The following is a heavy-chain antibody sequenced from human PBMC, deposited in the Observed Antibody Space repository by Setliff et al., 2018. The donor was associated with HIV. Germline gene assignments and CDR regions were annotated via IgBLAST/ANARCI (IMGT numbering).Heavy chain of an antibody. Sequence: PGESLKISCVGSGFIFSNYRMNWVRQAPGKGLEWIAYISSTGITTYYADSVKGRFTISRDNAKNSLYLQMNSLRAEDTAVYYCAREREDQDFDYSYGMDVWGQGTTVTVSS. CDR3: AREREDQDFDYSYGMDV. CDR2: ISSTGITT. D-gene: IGHD2-15*01. CDR1: GFIFSNYR. J-gene: IGHJ6*02. V-gene: IGHV3-48*04.